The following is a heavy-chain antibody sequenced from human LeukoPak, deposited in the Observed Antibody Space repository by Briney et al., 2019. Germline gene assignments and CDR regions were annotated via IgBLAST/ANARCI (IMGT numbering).Heavy chain of an antibody. J-gene: IGHJ4*02. CDR1: GVSISTNY. Sequence: PSETLSLTCTVSGVSISTNYWSWIPQTPGKGLEWLGCIYNGGSTNYNPSPKSRVTISVDTSQNPFSLKVTSVSAADTAAYYSARWDSGRYFLDYWGEGTVVSVSS. CDR2: IYNGGST. CDR3: ARWDSGRYFLDY. V-gene: IGHV4-59*01. D-gene: IGHD1-26*01.